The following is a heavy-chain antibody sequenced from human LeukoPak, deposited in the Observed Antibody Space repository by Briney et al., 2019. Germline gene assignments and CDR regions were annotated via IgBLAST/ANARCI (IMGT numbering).Heavy chain of an antibody. J-gene: IGHJ4*02. D-gene: IGHD2/OR15-2a*01. V-gene: IGHV4-34*01. Sequence: SETLSLTCAVYGGSFSGYYWSWIRQPPGKGLEWIGEINHSGSTNYNPSLKSRATISLDTSKNQFSLKLSSVTAADTAVYYCAGHHPRNTVDFWGQGTLVTVSS. CDR1: GGSFSGYY. CDR2: INHSGST. CDR3: AGHHPRNTVDF.